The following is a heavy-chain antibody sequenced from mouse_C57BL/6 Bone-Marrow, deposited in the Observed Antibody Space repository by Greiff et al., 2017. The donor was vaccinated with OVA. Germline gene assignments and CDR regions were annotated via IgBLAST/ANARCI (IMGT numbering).Heavy chain of an antibody. CDR2: INPNNGGT. Sequence: EVQLQQSGPELVKPGASVKISCKASGYTFTDYYMNWVKQSHGKSLEWIGDINPNNGGTSYNQKFKGKATLTVDKSSSTAYMELRSLTSEDSAVYYCARSHPYGSSYFDYWGQGTTLTVSS. V-gene: IGHV1-26*01. J-gene: IGHJ2*01. CDR3: ARSHPYGSSYFDY. CDR1: GYTFTDYY. D-gene: IGHD1-1*01.